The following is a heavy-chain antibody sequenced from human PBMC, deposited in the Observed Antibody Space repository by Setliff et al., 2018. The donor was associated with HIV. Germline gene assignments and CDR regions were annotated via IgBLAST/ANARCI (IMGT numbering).Heavy chain of an antibody. J-gene: IGHJ4*02. D-gene: IGHD4-4*01. CDR3: AREPDSIPYDY. CDR2: FYYSGNT. Sequence: LTCTVSGGSISSSSYYWGWIRQPPGKGLEWIGSFYYSGNTYYNPSLKSRVTISVDASRNQFSLKLSSVTAADTAVYYCAREPDSIPYDYWGQGTLVTVSS. V-gene: IGHV4-39*07. CDR1: GGSISSSSYY.